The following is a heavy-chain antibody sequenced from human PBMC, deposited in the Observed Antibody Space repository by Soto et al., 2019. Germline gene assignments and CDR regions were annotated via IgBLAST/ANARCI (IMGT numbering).Heavy chain of an antibody. V-gene: IGHV1-46*01. D-gene: IGHD6-13*01. CDR3: ARAAAGTDDYYYYGMDV. CDR2: INPSGGST. J-gene: IGHJ6*02. CDR1: GYTFTSYY. Sequence: ASVKVSCKASGYTFTSYYMHWVRQAPGQGLEWMGIINPSGGSTSYAQKFQGRVTMTRDTSTSTVYMELSSLRSEDTAVYYCARAAAGTDDYYYYGMDVWGQGTTVTV.